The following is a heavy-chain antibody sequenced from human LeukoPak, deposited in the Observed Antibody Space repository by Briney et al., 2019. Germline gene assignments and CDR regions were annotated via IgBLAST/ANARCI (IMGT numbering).Heavy chain of an antibody. V-gene: IGHV4-61*01. Sequence: SETLSLTCAVSGGFVTSGIHFWGWIRQAPGKGVEWIGYISYSGSVNYNPSLKSRVTMSVDTSKNQFSLKLTSVTAADTAIYYCARISPSATIDYSGQGTLVTVSS. CDR3: ARISPSATIDY. D-gene: IGHD5-12*01. J-gene: IGHJ4*02. CDR2: ISYSGSV. CDR1: GGFVTSGIHF.